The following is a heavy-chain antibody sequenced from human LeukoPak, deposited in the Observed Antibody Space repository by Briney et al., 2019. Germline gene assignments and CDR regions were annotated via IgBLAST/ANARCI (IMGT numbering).Heavy chain of an antibody. Sequence: GGFLRLSCTVSGFTFSSYSLNWVRQAPGKGLEWVSSVSIGSNYIYYADSVKGRFTISRHTHKNSLYLQMNSLRVEDTAVYYCARVFRPSLTVFIIRGAFDISGQGTMVTVSS. J-gene: IGHJ3*02. CDR3: ARVFRPSLTVFIIRGAFDI. CDR1: GFTFSSYS. D-gene: IGHD3-3*01. V-gene: IGHV3-21*01. CDR2: VSIGSNYI.